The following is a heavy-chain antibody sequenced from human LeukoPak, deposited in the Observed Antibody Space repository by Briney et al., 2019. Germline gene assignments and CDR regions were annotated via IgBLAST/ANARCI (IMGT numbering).Heavy chain of an antibody. Sequence: GSLSLSCAASGFPFRDYYMSWIRQAPGKGLEGVSYISSSGSTIYYAASVKGRFTISRDNAKNSLYLQMNSLRAEDTAVYYCAREGYDILTGYLPFDYWGQGTLVTVSS. J-gene: IGHJ4*02. CDR3: AREGYDILTGYLPFDY. D-gene: IGHD3-9*01. V-gene: IGHV3-11*04. CDR1: GFPFRDYY. CDR2: ISSSGSTI.